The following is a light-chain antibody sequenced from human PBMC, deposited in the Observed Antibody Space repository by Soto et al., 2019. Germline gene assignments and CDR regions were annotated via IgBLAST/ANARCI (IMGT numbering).Light chain of an antibody. V-gene: IGKV1-9*01. J-gene: IGKJ1*01. Sequence: DIEWTQSPSFLSASVGDRVTITCRARQGISSYLAWYQQKPGKVPKLLIYAASTLQSGVPSRFSGSGSGTEFTLTISSLQPEDFATYYCQQLNSYPWTFGQGTKVEIK. CDR1: QGISSY. CDR3: QQLNSYPWT. CDR2: AAS.